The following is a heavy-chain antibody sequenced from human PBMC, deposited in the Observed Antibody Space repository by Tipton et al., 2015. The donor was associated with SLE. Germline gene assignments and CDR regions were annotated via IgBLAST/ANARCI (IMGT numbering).Heavy chain of an antibody. CDR1: GFTFSSYA. J-gene: IGHJ4*02. Sequence: SLRLSCVASGFTFSSYAMHWVRQAPGKGLEWVAVISYDGSKKYYADSVKGRFTISRDNSKNTLYPQMSSLRPEDTAVYYCARPGGGSGYDQGYWGQGTLVIVSS. V-gene: IGHV3-30-3*01. D-gene: IGHD5-12*01. CDR2: ISYDGSKK. CDR3: ARPGGGSGYDQGY.